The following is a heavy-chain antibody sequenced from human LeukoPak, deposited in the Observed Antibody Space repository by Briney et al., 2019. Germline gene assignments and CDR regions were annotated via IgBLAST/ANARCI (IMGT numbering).Heavy chain of an antibody. CDR2: ISSSSIYI. V-gene: IGHV3-21*01. J-gene: IGHJ4*02. CDR1: GFTFSSYS. D-gene: IGHD3-10*01. Sequence: PGGSLRLSCAASGFTFSSYSMNWVRQAPGKGLEWVSSISSSSIYIYYAHSVKCRFTISRDNAKNSLYLQMNSLRAEDTAVYYCARDFDYYGSGSYYDYWGQGTLVTVSS. CDR3: ARDFDYYGSGSYYDY.